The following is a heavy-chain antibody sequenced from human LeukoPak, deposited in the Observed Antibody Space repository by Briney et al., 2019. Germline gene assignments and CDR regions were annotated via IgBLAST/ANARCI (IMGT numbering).Heavy chain of an antibody. Sequence: GASVKVSCKASGYTFTGYYMHWVRQAPGQGLEWMGWINPNSGGTNYAQKFQERVTITRDMSTSTAYMELSSLRSEDTAVYYCAAESGSYSGYWYFDLWGRGTLVTVSS. D-gene: IGHD1-26*01. J-gene: IGHJ2*01. CDR2: INPNSGGT. CDR3: AAESGSYSGYWYFDL. V-gene: IGHV1-2*02. CDR1: GYTFTGYY.